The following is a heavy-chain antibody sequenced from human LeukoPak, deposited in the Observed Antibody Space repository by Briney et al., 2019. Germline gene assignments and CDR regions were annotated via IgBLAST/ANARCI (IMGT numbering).Heavy chain of an antibody. CDR3: ARQTGYDYVWGSYRGFFDY. CDR1: GYSFTSYW. D-gene: IGHD3-16*02. V-gene: IGHV5-51*01. Sequence: GESLKISCKGSGYSFTSYWIGWVRQVPGQGLEWMGIIYPVDSDTRYSPSFQGQVTISADKSISTAYLQWSSLKASDTAMYYCARQTGYDYVWGSYRGFFDYWGQGTLVTVSS. J-gene: IGHJ4*02. CDR2: IYPVDSDT.